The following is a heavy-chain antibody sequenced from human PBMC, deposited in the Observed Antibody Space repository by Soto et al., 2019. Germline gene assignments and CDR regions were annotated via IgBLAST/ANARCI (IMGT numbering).Heavy chain of an antibody. D-gene: IGHD2-8*01. Sequence: QLQLHESGPGLVKPSETLSLTCTVSGGSVSTTIYYWVWIRQPPGKGLEWLGSIYYNGNTYYNPSLKSRVTISVDTSKNQFSLRLSYVTAADTAVYYCATNPQFSSHPHWFDPWGQGTLVTVSS. CDR2: IYYNGNT. CDR3: ATNPQFSSHPHWFDP. V-gene: IGHV4-39*01. CDR1: GGSVSTTIYY. J-gene: IGHJ5*02.